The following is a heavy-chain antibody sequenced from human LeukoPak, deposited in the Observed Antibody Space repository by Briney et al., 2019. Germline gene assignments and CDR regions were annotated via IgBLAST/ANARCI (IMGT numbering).Heavy chain of an antibody. V-gene: IGHV1-24*01. CDR2: FDPEDGET. Sequence: ASVKVSCKVSGYTLTELSMHWVRQAPGKGLEWMGGFDPEDGETIYAQKFQGRVTMTEDTSTDTAYMELSSLRSEDTAVYYCARGFTMVRGVIGYYYYGMDVWGQGTTVTVSS. D-gene: IGHD3-10*01. CDR1: GYTLTELS. J-gene: IGHJ6*02. CDR3: ARGFTMVRGVIGYYYYGMDV.